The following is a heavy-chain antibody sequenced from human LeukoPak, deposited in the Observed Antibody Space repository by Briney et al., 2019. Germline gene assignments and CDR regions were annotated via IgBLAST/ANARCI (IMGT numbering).Heavy chain of an antibody. V-gene: IGHV4-59*01. CDR2: IYYSGTT. CDR3: AAGPRYISGYYRSFDY. D-gene: IGHD3-22*01. J-gene: IGHJ4*02. Sequence: PSETLSLTCTVSGGSINSYYWSWIRQPPGKGLEYIGYIYYSGTTNYNPSLKSRVTISIDTSKNQFSLNLSSVTAADTAVYYCAAGPRYISGYYRSFDYWGQGTLVTVSS. CDR1: GGSINSYY.